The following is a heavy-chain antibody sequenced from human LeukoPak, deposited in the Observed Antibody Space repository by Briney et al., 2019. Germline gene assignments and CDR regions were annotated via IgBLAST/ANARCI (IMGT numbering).Heavy chain of an antibody. D-gene: IGHD4-17*01. CDR1: GGSISSYY. V-gene: IGHV4-4*07. Sequence: SETLSLTCTVSGGSISSYYWSWIRQPAGKGLEWIGRIYTSGSTNYNPSLKSRVTMSVDTSKNQFPLKLSSVTAADTAVYYCARDLVTTVTIDAFDIWGQGTMVTVSS. CDR2: IYTSGST. J-gene: IGHJ3*02. CDR3: ARDLVTTVTIDAFDI.